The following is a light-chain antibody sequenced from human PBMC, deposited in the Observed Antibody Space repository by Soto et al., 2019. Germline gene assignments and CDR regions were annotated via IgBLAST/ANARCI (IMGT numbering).Light chain of an antibody. CDR3: LHHHFYPLT. CDR1: QSISRW. CDR2: KAS. Sequence: DIQMTQSPSTLSASVGDRVTITCRASQSISRWLAWYQQRPGKAHQLLIYKASTLEGVFPSRFSATGSGTDFTLTILCLQPDDLATYFCLHHHFYPLTFGGGTKVQI. J-gene: IGKJ4*01. V-gene: IGKV1-5*03.